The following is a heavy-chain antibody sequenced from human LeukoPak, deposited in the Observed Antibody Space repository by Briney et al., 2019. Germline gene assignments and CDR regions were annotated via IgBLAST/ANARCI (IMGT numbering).Heavy chain of an antibody. CDR1: GFNFNHYG. CDR3: ARGLDGSEGASDC. J-gene: IGHJ4*02. Sequence: GGSLRLSCAASGFNFNHYGMNWVRQAPGKGLEWVSSISSSGSNIYYADSVQGRFAISRDNAKKSLYLQMDSVRAEDTAMYYCARGLDGSEGASDCWGPGTLVTASS. V-gene: IGHV3-21*01. CDR2: ISSSGSNI. D-gene: IGHD1-26*01.